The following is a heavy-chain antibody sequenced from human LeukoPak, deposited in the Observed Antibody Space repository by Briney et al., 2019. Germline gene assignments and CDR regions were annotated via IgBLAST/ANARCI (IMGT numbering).Heavy chain of an antibody. V-gene: IGHV4-59*08. Sequence: PSETLSLTCTVSGGSISSYYWSWLRQPPGEGLEWIGYIYYSGSTNYNPSLKSRVTISVDTSKNQFSLKLSSVTAADTAVYYCARRGGHGGSFDYWGQGTLVTVSS. D-gene: IGHD4-23*01. CDR2: IYYSGST. CDR3: ARRGGHGGSFDY. J-gene: IGHJ4*02. CDR1: GGSISSYY.